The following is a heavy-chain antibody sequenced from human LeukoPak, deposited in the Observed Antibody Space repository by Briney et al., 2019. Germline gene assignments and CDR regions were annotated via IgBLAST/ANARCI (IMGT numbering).Heavy chain of an antibody. CDR1: GGSISSYY. V-gene: IGHV4-59*01. CDR3: ARTTSSGWYSVFDY. Sequence: SETLSLTCTVSGGSISSYYWSWIRQPPGKGLEWIGYIYYSGSTNYNPSLKSRVTISVDTSKNQFSLKMSSVTAADTAVYYCARTTSSGWYSVFDYWGRGTLVTVSS. D-gene: IGHD6-19*01. J-gene: IGHJ4*02. CDR2: IYYSGST.